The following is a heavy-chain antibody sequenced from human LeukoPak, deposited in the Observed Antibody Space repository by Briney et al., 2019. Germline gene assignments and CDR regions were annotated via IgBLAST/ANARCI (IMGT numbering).Heavy chain of an antibody. CDR3: ARDGDYGGNSYYFDY. CDR1: GGSISSGGYY. J-gene: IGHJ4*02. D-gene: IGHD4-23*01. V-gene: IGHV4-30-2*01. CDR2: IYHSGST. Sequence: SQTLSLTCTVSGGSISSGGYYWSRIRQPPGKGLEWIGYIYHSGSTYYNPSLKSRVTISVDRSKNQFSLKLSSVTAADTAVYYCARDGDYGGNSYYFDYWGQGTLVTVSS.